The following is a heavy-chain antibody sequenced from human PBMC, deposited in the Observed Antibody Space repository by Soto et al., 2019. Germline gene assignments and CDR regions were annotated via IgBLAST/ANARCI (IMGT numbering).Heavy chain of an antibody. CDR2: INHSGST. D-gene: IGHD3-16*01. CDR3: ARGMGAENTFYYYFGMDV. Sequence: SETLSLTCAVYGGSFSGYYWSWIRQPPGKGLEWIGEINHSGSTKYNPSLKSRVTISVDTSKNQFSLKLSSVTAADTAVYYCARGMGAENTFYYYFGMDVWGQGTTVTVSS. J-gene: IGHJ6*02. CDR1: GGSFSGYY. V-gene: IGHV4-34*01.